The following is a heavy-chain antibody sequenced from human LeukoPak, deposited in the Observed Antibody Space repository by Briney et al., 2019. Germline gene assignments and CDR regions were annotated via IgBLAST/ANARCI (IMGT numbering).Heavy chain of an antibody. CDR3: ARDHPHCSSTSCFFDY. D-gene: IGHD2-2*01. V-gene: IGHV1-69*13. Sequence: ASVKVSCKASGGTFSSYAISWVRQAPGQGLEWMGGIIPIFGTANYAQKFQGRVTITADESTSTAYMELSSLRSEDTAVYYCARDHPHCSSTSCFFDYWGQGTLVTVSS. J-gene: IGHJ4*02. CDR1: GGTFSSYA. CDR2: IIPIFGTA.